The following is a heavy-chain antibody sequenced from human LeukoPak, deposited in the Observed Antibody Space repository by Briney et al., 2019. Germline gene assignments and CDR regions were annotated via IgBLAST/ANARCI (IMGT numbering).Heavy chain of an antibody. D-gene: IGHD5-24*01. J-gene: IGHJ4*02. CDR1: GYSFTSYW. Sequence: GESLKISCKGSGYSFTSYWIGWVRQMPGKGLEWMGIIYPGDSDTRYSPSFQGQVTISADKSISTAYLQWSSLKASDTAMYYCARGWEMVTIGPLHFDYWGQGTLVTVSS. V-gene: IGHV5-51*01. CDR3: ARGWEMVTIGPLHFDY. CDR2: IYPGDSDT.